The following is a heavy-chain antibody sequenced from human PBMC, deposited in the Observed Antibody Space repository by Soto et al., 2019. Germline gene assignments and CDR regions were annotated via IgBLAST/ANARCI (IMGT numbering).Heavy chain of an antibody. CDR3: ARGRGGYCSGGSCYGGQVVDY. J-gene: IGHJ4*02. Sequence: GGSLRLSCAASGFTFSSYGMHWVRQAPGKGLEWVAVIWYDGSNKYYADSVKGRFTISRDNSKNTLYLQMNSLRAEDTAVYYCARGRGGYCSGGSCYGGQVVDYWGQGTLVTVSS. CDR2: IWYDGSNK. CDR1: GFTFSSYG. V-gene: IGHV3-33*01. D-gene: IGHD2-15*01.